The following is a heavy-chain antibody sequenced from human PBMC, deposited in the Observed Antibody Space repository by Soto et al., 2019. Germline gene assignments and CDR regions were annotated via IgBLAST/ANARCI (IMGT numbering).Heavy chain of an antibody. CDR1: GFTFGSYA. CDR3: AKEPGVLVIGN. Sequence: GGSLRLSCAASGFTFGSYAMRWVRQAPGKGLEWVSAISGSGGSTYYADSVKGRLTISRDKSKNTLYLQMNSVRAEDTAVYYCAKEPGVLVIGNWGQGTLVTVSS. D-gene: IGHD3-16*02. J-gene: IGHJ4*02. V-gene: IGHV3-23*01. CDR2: ISGSGGST.